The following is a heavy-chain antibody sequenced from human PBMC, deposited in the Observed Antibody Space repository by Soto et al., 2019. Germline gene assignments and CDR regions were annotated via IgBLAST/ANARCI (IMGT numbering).Heavy chain of an antibody. CDR2: VSYNGNN. CDR1: GGSITPYY. CDR3: ARQQYTVVTAFDV. V-gene: IGHV4-59*07. Sequence: QVQLKESGPGLVKPADTLSLKCTVSGGSITPYYWCWIRQTPGVGLEWIGYVSYNGNNNYNPSLKSRVSISADTSKNEFSLKLTALTAADAAIYFCARQQYTVVTAFDVCGQGTMVAVSS. D-gene: IGHD2-15*01. J-gene: IGHJ3*01.